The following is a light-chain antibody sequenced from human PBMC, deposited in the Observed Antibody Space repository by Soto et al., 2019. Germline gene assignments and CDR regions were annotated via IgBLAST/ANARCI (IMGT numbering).Light chain of an antibody. Sequence: EIVLTQSPGTLSLSPGERATLSCIASQSVSSNYLAWYQQKPGQAPRLLIYGASSRATGIPDRFSGSGSGTDFTLTISSLEPEDFALYYCQQRSNWPLTFGGGTKVDIK. V-gene: IGKV3D-20*02. CDR3: QQRSNWPLT. J-gene: IGKJ4*01. CDR1: QSVSSNY. CDR2: GAS.